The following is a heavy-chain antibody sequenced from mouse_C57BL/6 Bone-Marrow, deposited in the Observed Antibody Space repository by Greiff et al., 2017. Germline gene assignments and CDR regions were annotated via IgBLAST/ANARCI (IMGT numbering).Heavy chain of an antibody. J-gene: IGHJ1*03. CDR1: GFTFSSYT. CDR2: ISGGGGNT. D-gene: IGHD1-1*01. Sequence: EVKVVESGGGLVKPGGSLKLSCAASGFTFSSYTMSWVRQTPEKRLQWVAAISGGGGNTYYPDSVKGRFTISRDNDKHILYLQMSSLRSEDTALXYCSRQVTTVLATKYFDVWGTGTTVTVSS. V-gene: IGHV5-9*01. CDR3: SRQVTTVLATKYFDV.